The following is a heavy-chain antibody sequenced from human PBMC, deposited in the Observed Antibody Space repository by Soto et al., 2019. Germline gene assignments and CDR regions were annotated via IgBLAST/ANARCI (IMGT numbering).Heavy chain of an antibody. CDR2: INPDSGGT. Sequence: PSVKVSCKASGYVFTGYLMHWVRQAPGQGFEWLGWINPDSGGTKYAQNFQGRVTMTTDTSISTAYMELGSLTYDDTAVYYCASRSRSSGGWGQGTLVTVSS. D-gene: IGHD6-6*01. V-gene: IGHV1-2*02. J-gene: IGHJ1*01. CDR3: ASRSRSSGG. CDR1: GYVFTGYL.